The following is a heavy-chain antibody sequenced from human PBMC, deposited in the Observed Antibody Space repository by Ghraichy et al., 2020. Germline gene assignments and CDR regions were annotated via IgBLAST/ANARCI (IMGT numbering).Heavy chain of an antibody. V-gene: IGHV4-59*01. CDR1: GASISSYY. Sequence: SETLSLTCFVSGASISSYYWSWIRQPPGKGLEWIGYVHYSGSTTYDPSLKSRVAMSVDTSKNQFSLQLSSVTAADTAVYFCARWGCSGSLCYHLDVWGKGTTVTVSS. CDR2: VHYSGST. J-gene: IGHJ6*04. CDR3: ARWGCSGSLCYHLDV. D-gene: IGHD2-15*01.